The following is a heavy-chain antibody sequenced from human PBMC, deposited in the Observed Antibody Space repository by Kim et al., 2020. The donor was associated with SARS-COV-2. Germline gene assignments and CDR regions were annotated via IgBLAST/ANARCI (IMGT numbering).Heavy chain of an antibody. V-gene: IGHV1-46*01. CDR2: INPSGGST. CDR3: AGDLDSSSWRYYYGMDV. J-gene: IGHJ6*02. D-gene: IGHD6-13*01. CDR1: GYTFTSYY. Sequence: ASVKVSCKASGYTFTSYYMHWVRQAPGQGLEWMGIINPSGGSTSYAQKFQGRVTMTRDTSTSTVYMELSSLRSEDTAVYYCAGDLDSSSWRYYYGMDVWGQGTTVTVSS.